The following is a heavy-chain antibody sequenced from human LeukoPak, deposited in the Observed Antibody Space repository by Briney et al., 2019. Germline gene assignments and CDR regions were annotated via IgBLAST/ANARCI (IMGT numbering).Heavy chain of an antibody. CDR3: AKGPFFYYDASGYNYFDS. D-gene: IGHD3-22*01. J-gene: IGHJ4*02. CDR2: ISGSGGST. Sequence: GGSLRLSCAASGFIVSGNFMNWVRQAPGKGLEWVSAISGSGGSTYYADSVKGRFTISRDNSKNTLWLQMNSLKGEDTAVYYCAKGPFFYYDASGYNYFDSWGQGTLVTVSS. V-gene: IGHV3-23*01. CDR1: GFIVSGNF.